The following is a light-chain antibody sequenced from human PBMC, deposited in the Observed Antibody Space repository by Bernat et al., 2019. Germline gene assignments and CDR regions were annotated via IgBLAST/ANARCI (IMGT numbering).Light chain of an antibody. CDR2: GAS. CDR3: HQYDISPLA. Sequence: EIVLTQSPGTLSLSPGERATLSCRASQSVNKNYFAWYQQKPGQAPRLLIYGASSRTTGIPDRFSGSGSGKDFTLTISRLEPEDFAVYYCHQYDISPLAFGGGTKVEIK. J-gene: IGKJ4*01. CDR1: QSVNKNY. V-gene: IGKV3-20*01.